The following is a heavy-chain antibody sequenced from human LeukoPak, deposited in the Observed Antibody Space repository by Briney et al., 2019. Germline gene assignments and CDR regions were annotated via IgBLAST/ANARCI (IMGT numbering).Heavy chain of an antibody. Sequence: SETLSLTCTVSGYSISSGYYWGWIRQPPGKGLEWIGSIYHSGSTYYNPSLKSRVTISVDTSKNQFSLKLSSVTAADTAVYYCARVIAVAGKIDYWGQGTLVTVSS. CDR1: GYSISSGYY. V-gene: IGHV4-38-2*02. CDR2: IYHSGST. J-gene: IGHJ4*02. CDR3: ARVIAVAGKIDY. D-gene: IGHD6-19*01.